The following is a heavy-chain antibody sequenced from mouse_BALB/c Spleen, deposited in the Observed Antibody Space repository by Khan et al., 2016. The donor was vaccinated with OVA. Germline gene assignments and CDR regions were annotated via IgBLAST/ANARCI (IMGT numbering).Heavy chain of an antibody. V-gene: IGHV1S136*01. J-gene: IGHJ3*01. CDR2: INPYNDYT. CDR3: ARGVPGLQTWFAY. CDR1: GYTFTSYD. Sequence: VQLQQSGPELVKPGASVKMSCKASGYTFTSYDMHWVKRKPGQGLEGIGYINPYNDYTKFNEKFKGKATLTSDKSSSKAYMELSSLTSEDSAVYYCARGVPGLQTWFAYWGQGNLVTVSA. D-gene: IGHD3-1*01.